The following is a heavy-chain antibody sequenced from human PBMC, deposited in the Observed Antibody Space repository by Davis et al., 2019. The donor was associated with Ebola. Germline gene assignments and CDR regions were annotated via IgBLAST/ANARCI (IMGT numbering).Heavy chain of an antibody. CDR1: GFTFSSYW. CDR3: AKDTGVRFLEWFFDY. Sequence: GGSLRLSCAASGFTFSSYWMSWVRQAPGKGLEWVANIKQDGSEKYYVDSVKGRFTISRDNAKNSLYLQMNSLRAEDTAVYYCAKDTGVRFLEWFFDYWGQGTLVTVSS. D-gene: IGHD3-3*01. J-gene: IGHJ4*02. CDR2: IKQDGSEK. V-gene: IGHV3-7*03.